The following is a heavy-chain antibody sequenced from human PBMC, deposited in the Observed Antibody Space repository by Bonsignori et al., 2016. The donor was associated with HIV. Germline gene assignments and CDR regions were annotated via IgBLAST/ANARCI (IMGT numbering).Heavy chain of an antibody. CDR3: VCSGRLSRGAFDI. D-gene: IGHD1-26*01. J-gene: IGHJ3*02. CDR2: INPSGGST. Sequence: WVRQAPGQGLEWMGIINPSGGSTSYAQKFQGRVTMTRDTSTSTVHMELRSLRSEDTAVYYCVCSGRLSRGAFDIWGQGTMVTVSS. V-gene: IGHV1-46*01.